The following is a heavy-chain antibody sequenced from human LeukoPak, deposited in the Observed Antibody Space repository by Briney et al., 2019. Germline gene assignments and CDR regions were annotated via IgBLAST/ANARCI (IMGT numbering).Heavy chain of an antibody. V-gene: IGHV3-23*01. CDR1: GFTFSSYA. D-gene: IGHD3-22*01. CDR2: ISISGGRT. CDR3: AKDLLNLAYYFDSSGYYCFDY. Sequence: GRSLRLSCAASGFTFSSYAMSWVRQAPGKGLEWVSTISISGGRTYYADSVKGRFTISRDNSKNTLYLQVNSLRAEDTAVYYCAKDLLNLAYYFDSSGYYCFDYWGQGTLVTVSS. J-gene: IGHJ4*02.